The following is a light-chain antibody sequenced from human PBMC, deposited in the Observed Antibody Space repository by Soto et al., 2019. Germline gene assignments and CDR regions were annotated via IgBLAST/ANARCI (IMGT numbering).Light chain of an antibody. CDR3: QQYNNWPRT. CDR2: GAS. V-gene: IGKV3-15*01. CDR1: QSVSNN. Sequence: EIVLTQSPATLSVSPGERATLSCRASQSVSNNLAWYQQKPGQAPRLLIYGASTRATGIPARFSGSGSGTEFTLTISSLQSEDFAVEYCQQYNNWPRTFGQGTKVEIK. J-gene: IGKJ1*01.